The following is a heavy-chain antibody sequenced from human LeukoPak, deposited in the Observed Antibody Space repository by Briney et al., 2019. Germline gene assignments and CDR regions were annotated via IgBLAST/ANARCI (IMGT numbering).Heavy chain of an antibody. CDR2: IYSDGST. J-gene: IGHJ2*01. CDR1: GFTVSTNY. Sequence: PGGSLRLSCAASGFTVSTNYMSWVRQAPGKKREWVSDIYSDGSTFYVDSVKGRFTISRDNSKNTLYLQMNSLRAEDTAVYHCARYDFILISYFDLWGRGTLVTVSS. D-gene: IGHD3-3*01. V-gene: IGHV3-53*01. CDR3: ARYDFILISYFDL.